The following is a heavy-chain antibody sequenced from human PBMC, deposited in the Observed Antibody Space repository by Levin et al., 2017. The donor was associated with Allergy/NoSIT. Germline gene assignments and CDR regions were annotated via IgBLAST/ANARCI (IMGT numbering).Heavy chain of an antibody. J-gene: IGHJ4*02. CDR2: INPNSGGT. CDR3: ARAPQNDVWRGYLDY. V-gene: IGHV1-2*02. Sequence: ASVKVSCKASGYTFTGYYMHWVRQAPGQGLEWMGWINPNSGGTNYAQKFQGRVTMTRDTSISTAYMELSRLRSDDTAVYYCARAPQNDVWRGYLDYWGQGTLVTVSS. D-gene: IGHD3-3*01. CDR1: GYTFTGYY.